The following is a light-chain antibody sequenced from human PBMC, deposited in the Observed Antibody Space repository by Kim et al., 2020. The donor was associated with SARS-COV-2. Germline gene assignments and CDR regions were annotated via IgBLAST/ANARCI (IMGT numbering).Light chain of an antibody. CDR1: SSDVGGYNY. CDR3: SSYTSSSTWV. Sequence: QSALTQPASVSGSPGQSITLSCTGTSSDVGGYNYVSWYQQHPGKAPKLMIYDVSNRPSGVSNRFSGSKSGNTASLTISGLQAEDEADYYCSSYTSSSTWVFGGGTQRTV. V-gene: IGLV2-14*03. J-gene: IGLJ3*02. CDR2: DVS.